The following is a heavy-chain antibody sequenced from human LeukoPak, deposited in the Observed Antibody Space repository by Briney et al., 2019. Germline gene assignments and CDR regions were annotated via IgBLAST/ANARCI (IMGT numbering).Heavy chain of an antibody. Sequence: GGSLRLSCAASGFTFSPYSMSWVRQAPGKGLEWVSRMSGSGGNTYYADFVKGRFTISRDNTKNTLYLQMGTMTAEDTAIYFCAKDSLPSYGGYFDFWGQGTLVTASS. J-gene: IGHJ4*02. CDR2: MSGSGGNT. CDR3: AKDSLPSYGGYFDF. D-gene: IGHD3-16*01. CDR1: GFTFSPYS. V-gene: IGHV3-23*01.